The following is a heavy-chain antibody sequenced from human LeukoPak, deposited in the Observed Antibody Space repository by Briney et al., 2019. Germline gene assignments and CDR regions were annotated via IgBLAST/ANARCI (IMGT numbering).Heavy chain of an antibody. V-gene: IGHV4-38-2*01. D-gene: IGHD3-10*01. CDR2: IYHSGST. CDR3: ARVQYLTMQAFDI. CDR1: GYSISSGYY. J-gene: IGHJ3*02. Sequence: PSETLSLTCAVSGYSISSGYYWGWIRQPPGKGLEWIGSIYHSGSTYYNPSLKSRVTISVDTSKNQFSLKLSSVTAADTAVYYCARVQYLTMQAFDIWGQGTMVTVSS.